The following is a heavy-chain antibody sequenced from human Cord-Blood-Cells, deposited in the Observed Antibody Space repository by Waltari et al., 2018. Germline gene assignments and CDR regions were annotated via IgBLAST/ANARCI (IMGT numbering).Heavy chain of an antibody. D-gene: IGHD6-6*01. CDR1: GYTFTGYY. CDR3: AREYSSSSAGFDY. CDR2: INPNSGGT. Sequence: QVQLVQSGAEVKKPGASVKVSYTASGYTFTGYYMHWVRQAPGQGLEWMGWINPNSGGTNYAQKFQGWVTMTRDTSISTAYMELSRLRSDDTAVYYCAREYSSSSAGFDYWGQGTLVTVSS. J-gene: IGHJ4*02. V-gene: IGHV1-2*04.